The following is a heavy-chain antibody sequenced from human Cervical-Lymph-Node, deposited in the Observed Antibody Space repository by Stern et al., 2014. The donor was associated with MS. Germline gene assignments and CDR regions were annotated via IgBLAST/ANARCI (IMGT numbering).Heavy chain of an antibody. CDR3: ARVVLRLTWDDGMDV. Sequence: QVQLQESGPGLVKPSETLSLTCSVSSGSISGYFWSWIRQPPGKGLEWIGYIYDSGATNYSPSLKSRVTISIDPSKNQFSLKVTSMTAADTAVYYCARVVLRLTWDDGMDVWGHGTTVTVSS. CDR1: SGSISGYF. J-gene: IGHJ6*02. D-gene: IGHD6-25*01. V-gene: IGHV4-59*01. CDR2: IYDSGAT.